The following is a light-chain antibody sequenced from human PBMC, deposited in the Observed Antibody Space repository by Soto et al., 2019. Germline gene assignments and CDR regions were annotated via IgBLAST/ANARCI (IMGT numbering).Light chain of an antibody. CDR3: QQYNNWPPKKT. Sequence: EIVLTQSPATLSLSPGERATLSCRTSQSVSSSLAWYQQKPGQTPRLLIYGASTRATGVPARFSGSGSGTEFTLTISSLQSEDFAVYYCQQYNNWPPKKTFGQGTKVDIK. J-gene: IGKJ1*01. CDR1: QSVSSS. V-gene: IGKV3-15*01. CDR2: GAS.